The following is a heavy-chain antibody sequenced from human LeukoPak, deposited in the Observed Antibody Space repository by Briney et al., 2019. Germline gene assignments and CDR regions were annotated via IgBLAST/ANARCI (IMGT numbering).Heavy chain of an antibody. J-gene: IGHJ4*02. V-gene: IGHV4-34*01. CDR3: ARGDFWSGYYTGPCDY. D-gene: IGHD3-3*01. CDR1: GGSFSGYY. Sequence: SETLSLTCAVYGGSFSGYYWSWIRQPPGKGLEWIGEINHSRSTNYNPSLKSRVTISVDTSKNQFSLKLSSVTAADTAVYYCARGDFWSGYYTGPCDYWGQGTLVTVSS. CDR2: INHSRST.